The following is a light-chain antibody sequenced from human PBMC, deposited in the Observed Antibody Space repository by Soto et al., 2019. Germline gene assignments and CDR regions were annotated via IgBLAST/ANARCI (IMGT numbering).Light chain of an antibody. Sequence: EIVLTQSPATLSLSPGEGATLSCRASQSVSSNLAWSQQKPGQAPRLLISGASTSATGIPARLSGSGSGTDFTLIISSLQSEDSAVYYCQKYNSWLWTFGQGTKVDIK. J-gene: IGKJ1*01. V-gene: IGKV3-15*01. CDR1: QSVSSN. CDR2: GAS. CDR3: QKYNSWLWT.